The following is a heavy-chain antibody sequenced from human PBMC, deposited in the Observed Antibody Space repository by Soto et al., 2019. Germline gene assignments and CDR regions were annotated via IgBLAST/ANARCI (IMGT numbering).Heavy chain of an antibody. CDR1: GYTFTSYG. J-gene: IGHJ4*02. Sequence: QVQLVQSGAEVKKPGASVKVSCKASGYTFTSYGISWVRQAPGQGLEWMGWISAYNGNTNYAQKLQGRVTMTTDTSTSSADMELRSLRSDDTAVYYCARDKSYYYGSGRYSGHHYSDYWGQGTLVTVSS. D-gene: IGHD3-10*01. V-gene: IGHV1-18*01. CDR3: ARDKSYYYGSGRYSGHHYSDY. CDR2: ISAYNGNT.